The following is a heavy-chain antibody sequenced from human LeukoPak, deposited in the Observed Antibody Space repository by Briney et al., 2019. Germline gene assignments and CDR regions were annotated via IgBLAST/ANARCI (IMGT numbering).Heavy chain of an antibody. V-gene: IGHV3-23*01. J-gene: IGHJ4*02. CDR2: ISASGGGT. Sequence: GGSLRLSCAASGFTSSSYAMSWVRQAPGKGLEWVSSISASGGGTYYAGSVKGRFAISRDNSKNTLFLQLSSLRADDTAVYHCAKERDGDYVRYTHYWGQGTLVTVSS. CDR3: AKERDGDYVRYTHY. D-gene: IGHD4-17*01. CDR1: GFTSSSYA.